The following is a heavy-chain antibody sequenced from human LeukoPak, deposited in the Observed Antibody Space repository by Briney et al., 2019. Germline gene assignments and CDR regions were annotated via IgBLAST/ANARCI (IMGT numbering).Heavy chain of an antibody. V-gene: IGHV6-1*01. CDR2: TYYRSKWYN. J-gene: IGHJ4*02. D-gene: IGHD3-22*01. CDR1: GNSVPSNSAA. Sequence: SQTLSLTCAISGNSVPSNSAAWNWIRQSPSRGLEWLGRTYYRSKWYNDYAVSVKSRITINPDTSKNQFSLQLNSVTPEDTAVYYCARDQDDSSGYYSYFDYWGQGTLVTVSS. CDR3: ARDQDDSSGYYSYFDY.